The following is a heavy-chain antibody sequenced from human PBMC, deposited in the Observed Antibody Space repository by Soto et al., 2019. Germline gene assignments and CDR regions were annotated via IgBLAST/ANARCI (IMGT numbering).Heavy chain of an antibody. V-gene: IGHV1-69*13. Sequence: SVKVSCKASGGTFSSYAISWVRQAPGQGLEWMGGIIPIFGPANYAQKLQGTVTITPDESTSTAYTELSSQRSKDTAVSYCARDRDTAPLDEMDVWVPGTLGTGSS. CDR2: IIPIFGPA. J-gene: IGHJ6*02. D-gene: IGHD5-18*01. CDR3: ARDRDTAPLDEMDV. CDR1: GGTFSSYA.